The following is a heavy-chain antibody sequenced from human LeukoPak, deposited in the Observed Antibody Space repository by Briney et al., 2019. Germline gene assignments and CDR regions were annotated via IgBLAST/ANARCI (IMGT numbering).Heavy chain of an antibody. D-gene: IGHD2-2*01. Sequence: SQTLSLTCTVSGGSISSGDYYWSWIRQPPGKGLEWIGYIYYSGSTYYNPSLKSRVTISVDTSKNQLSLKLSSVTAADTAVYYCASTSSTSCSFDYWGQGTLVTVSS. CDR1: GGSISSGDYY. CDR3: ASTSSTSCSFDY. V-gene: IGHV4-30-4*08. CDR2: IYYSGST. J-gene: IGHJ4*02.